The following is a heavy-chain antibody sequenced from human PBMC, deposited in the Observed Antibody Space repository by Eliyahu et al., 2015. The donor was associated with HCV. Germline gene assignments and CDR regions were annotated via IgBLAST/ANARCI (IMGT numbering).Heavy chain of an antibody. CDR1: GFXFRNYG. CDR3: ARIRGSGSSRWYIDL. J-gene: IGHJ2*01. D-gene: IGHD3-10*01. V-gene: IGHV3-33*05. Sequence: QGQLVESGGGVVQPGRSLRLSCAASGFXFRNYGMHWVRKAPGKGLEWVALISYDGRNNYHADSVKGRFTISRDNPKNTVYLQMDSLRAEDTAVYYCARIRGSGSSRWYIDLWGHGTLVTVSS. CDR2: ISYDGRNN.